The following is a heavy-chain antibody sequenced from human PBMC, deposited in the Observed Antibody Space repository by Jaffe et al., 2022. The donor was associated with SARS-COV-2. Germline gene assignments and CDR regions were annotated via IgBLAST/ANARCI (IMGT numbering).Heavy chain of an antibody. CDR3: AKTRDIPGRPIYYNFFGMDV. Sequence: QVQLEESGGGVVQPGRSLRLSCAASGFTFSSYGLHWVRQAPGKGLEWLAVVSPDGDNRFYADSVKGRFTISRDNSKNTLYLQMNGLRTEDTAMYYCAKTRDIPGRPIYYNFFGMDVWGQGTTVTVSS. D-gene: IGHD6-6*01. CDR2: VSPDGDNR. CDR1: GFTFSSYG. V-gene: IGHV3-30*18. J-gene: IGHJ6*02.